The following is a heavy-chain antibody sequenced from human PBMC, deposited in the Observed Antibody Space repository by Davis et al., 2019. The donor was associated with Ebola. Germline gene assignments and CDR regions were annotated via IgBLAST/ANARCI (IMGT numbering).Heavy chain of an antibody. J-gene: IGHJ4*02. CDR2: IYYSGST. V-gene: IGHV4-61*01. CDR3: ARGGHSSGYYSIFDY. D-gene: IGHD3-22*01. Sequence: PSETLSLTCTVSGGSVSSGSYYWSWIRQPPGKGLEWIGYIYYSGSTNYNPSLKSRVTISVDTSKNQFSLKLSSVTAADTAVYYCARGGHSSGYYSIFDYWGQGTLVTVSS. CDR1: GGSVSSGSYY.